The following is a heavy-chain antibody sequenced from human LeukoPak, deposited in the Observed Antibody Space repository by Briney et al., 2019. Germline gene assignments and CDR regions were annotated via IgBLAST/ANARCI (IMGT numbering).Heavy chain of an antibody. J-gene: IGHJ6*03. CDR1: GFTFSSYT. Sequence: GGSLRLSCAASGFTFSSYTMNWVRQAPGKGLEWVSSITSSSSYRYYADSVRGRFTISRDNAKNSLFLQMNSLRAEDTAVYYCARSGVVVPAAIYNMDVWGKGTTVTVSS. V-gene: IGHV3-21*01. CDR2: ITSSSSYR. CDR3: ARSGVVVPAAIYNMDV. D-gene: IGHD2-2*01.